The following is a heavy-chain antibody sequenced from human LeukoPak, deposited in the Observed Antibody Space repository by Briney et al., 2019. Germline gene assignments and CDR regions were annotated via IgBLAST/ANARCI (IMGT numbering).Heavy chain of an antibody. D-gene: IGHD3-10*01. CDR3: ARPITMVRGVQYYFDY. CDR2: MNPNSGNT. Sequence: PRASVKVSCKASGYTFTSYDINWVRQATGQGLEWMGWMNPNSGNTGYAQKFQGRVTITRNTSISTAYMELSSLRSEDTAVYYCARPITMVRGVQYYFDYWGQGTLVTVSS. J-gene: IGHJ4*02. CDR1: GYTFTSYD. V-gene: IGHV1-8*03.